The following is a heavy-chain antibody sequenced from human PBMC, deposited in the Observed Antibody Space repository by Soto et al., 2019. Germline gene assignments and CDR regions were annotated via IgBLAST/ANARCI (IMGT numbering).Heavy chain of an antibody. CDR3: ARHPPYRPFAF. Sequence: PSETLSLTCSVSGDSLSAGPYHWGWIRQPPGKGLEWIGNVYNSGSTSYSPSLKSRVTISVDTSKNQFSLRLTSVTAADTAVYFCARHPPYRPFAFWGQGTLVTVSS. V-gene: IGHV4-39*01. D-gene: IGHD3-16*02. CDR2: VYNSGST. CDR1: GDSLSAGPYH. J-gene: IGHJ4*02.